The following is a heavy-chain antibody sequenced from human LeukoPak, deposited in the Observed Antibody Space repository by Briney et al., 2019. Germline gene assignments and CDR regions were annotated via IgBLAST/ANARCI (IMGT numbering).Heavy chain of an antibody. CDR3: TRDQMNY. J-gene: IGHJ4*02. CDR1: EFTVSRNY. Sequence: PGGFLRLSCTASEFTVSRNYMLWVRQAPGKGLEWVSLIFSNGDTHYADSVKGRFTISRDTSKNTVSLQMNSLRVEDTAMYYCTRDQMNYWGQGTLVTVSS. D-gene: IGHD5-24*01. CDR2: IFSNGDT. V-gene: IGHV3-53*01.